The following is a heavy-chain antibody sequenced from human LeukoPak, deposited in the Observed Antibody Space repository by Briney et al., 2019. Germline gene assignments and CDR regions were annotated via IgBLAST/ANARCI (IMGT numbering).Heavy chain of an antibody. Sequence: SQTLSLTCTVSGGSISSGGYYWSWVRQHPGKGLEWIGYIYYSGNTYYNPSLKSLVTISVDTSKNQFSLKLSSVTAADTAVYYCARTYGSGLSAFDIWGQGTMATVSS. V-gene: IGHV4-31*01. J-gene: IGHJ3*02. CDR2: IYYSGNT. CDR3: ARTYGSGLSAFDI. CDR1: GGSISSGGYY. D-gene: IGHD3-10*01.